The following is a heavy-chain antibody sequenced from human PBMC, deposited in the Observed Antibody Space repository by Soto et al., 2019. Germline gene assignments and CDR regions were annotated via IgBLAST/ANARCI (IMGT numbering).Heavy chain of an antibody. J-gene: IGHJ4*02. CDR2: IDHSGTT. CDR1: GESFSGYY. CDR3: SRGRPPRY. Sequence: SETLSLTCVVYGESFSGYYWSWFRHPPGKTLEWIGDIDHSGTTHYNPSLKSRLTISIDTSKNHFSLGLTAVTAADAGTYFCSRGRPPRYWGQGTLVTVSS. V-gene: IGHV4-34*01.